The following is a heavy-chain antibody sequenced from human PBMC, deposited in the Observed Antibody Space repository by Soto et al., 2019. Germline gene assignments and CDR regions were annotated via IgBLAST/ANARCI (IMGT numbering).Heavy chain of an antibody. D-gene: IGHD2-2*03. J-gene: IGHJ4*02. CDR1: GYTFTSYG. V-gene: IGHV1-18*04. CDR3: AREPFGYCSSTSCYPFDY. CDR2: ISAYNGNT. Sequence: ASVKVSCKASGYTFTSYGISWVRQAPGQGLEWMGWISAYNGNTNYAQKLQGRVTMTTDTSTSTAYMELRSLRSDDTVVYYCAREPFGYCSSTSCYPFDYWGQGTLVTVSS.